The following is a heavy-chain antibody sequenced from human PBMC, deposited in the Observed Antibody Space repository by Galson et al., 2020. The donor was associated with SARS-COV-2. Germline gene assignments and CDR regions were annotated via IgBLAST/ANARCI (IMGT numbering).Heavy chain of an antibody. D-gene: IGHD2-15*01. V-gene: IGHV4-4*02. Sequence: ASETLSLTCAVSGGSISSSNWWSWVRQPPGKGLEWIGEIYHSGSTNYNPSLKSRVTISVDKSKNQFSLKLSSVTAADTAVYYCARHIVVVVAGHRVGAFDIWGQGTMVTVSS. CDR2: IYHSGST. CDR1: GGSISSSNW. J-gene: IGHJ3*02. CDR3: ARHIVVVVAGHRVGAFDI.